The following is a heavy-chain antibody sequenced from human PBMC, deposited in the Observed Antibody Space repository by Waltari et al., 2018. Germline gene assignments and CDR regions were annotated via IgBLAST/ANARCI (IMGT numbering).Heavy chain of an antibody. CDR3: ARDRITGTSIHGTYYYYGMDV. CDR1: VFTFRTSE. V-gene: IGHV3-48*03. CDR2: SSNSGSTI. D-gene: IGHD1-7*01. J-gene: IGHJ6*02. Sequence: EVQLVESGGGLVKPGGSLRLSCAASVFTFRTSEMNWVRQAPGKGLAWVAYSSNSGSTIYYADSVKGRFTISRDNAKNSLYLQMNSLRVEDTAVYYCARDRITGTSIHGTYYYYGMDVWGQGTTVTVSS.